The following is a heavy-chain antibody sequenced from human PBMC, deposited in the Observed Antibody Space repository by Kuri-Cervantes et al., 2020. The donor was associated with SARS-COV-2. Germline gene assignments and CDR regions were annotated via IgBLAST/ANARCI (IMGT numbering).Heavy chain of an antibody. V-gene: IGHV3-30-3*01. D-gene: IGHD6-25*01. CDR2: ISYDGSNK. CDR3: ARDAARAAFDI. Sequence: GESLKISCAASGFTFSSYAMHWVRQAPGKGLEWVAVISYDGSNKYYADSVKGRFTISRDNSKNTLYLQMNSLRAEDTAVYYCARDAARAAFDIWGQGTMVTVSS. CDR1: GFTFSSYA. J-gene: IGHJ3*02.